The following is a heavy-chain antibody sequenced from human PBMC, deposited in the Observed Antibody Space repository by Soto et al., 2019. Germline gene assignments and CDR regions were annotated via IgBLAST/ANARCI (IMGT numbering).Heavy chain of an antibody. J-gene: IGHJ6*02. CDR3: AGPKTYYDFWSGYRYYYYGMDV. CDR2: INHSGST. CDR1: GGSFSGYY. V-gene: IGHV4-34*01. D-gene: IGHD3-3*01. Sequence: SETLSLTCAVYGGSFSGYYWSWIRQPPGKGLEWIGEINHSGSTNYNPSLKSRVTISVDTSKNQSSLKLSSVTAADTAVYYCAGPKTYYDFWSGYRYYYYGMDVWGQGTTVAVSS.